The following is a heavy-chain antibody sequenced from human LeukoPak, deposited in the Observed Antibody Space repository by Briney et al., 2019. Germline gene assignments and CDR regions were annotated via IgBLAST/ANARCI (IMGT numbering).Heavy chain of an antibody. Sequence: GRSLRLSCAASGFTFSSYGMHWVRQAPGKGLEWVAVIWYDGSNKYYADSVKGRITISRDNSKNTLYLQMNSLRAEDTAVYYCAKDHSGSLLDYWGQGTVVTVSS. CDR2: IWYDGSNK. V-gene: IGHV3-33*06. CDR1: GFTFSSYG. J-gene: IGHJ4*02. CDR3: AKDHSGSLLDY. D-gene: IGHD1-26*01.